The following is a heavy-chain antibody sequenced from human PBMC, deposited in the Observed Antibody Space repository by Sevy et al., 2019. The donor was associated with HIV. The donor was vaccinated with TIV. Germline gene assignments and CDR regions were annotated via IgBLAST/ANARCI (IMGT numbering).Heavy chain of an antibody. CDR1: GYTFTGFY. CDR3: GRDLG. Sequence: ASVKVSCRASGYTFTGFYIHWLRQAPGQGLEWMGWINSETGDTNYAQKFQGRVTLTRDTSITTAYMELSDLTSDDLAVYYCGRDLGWGQGTLVTVSS. D-gene: IGHD3-3*01. CDR2: INSETGDT. J-gene: IGHJ4*02. V-gene: IGHV1-2*02.